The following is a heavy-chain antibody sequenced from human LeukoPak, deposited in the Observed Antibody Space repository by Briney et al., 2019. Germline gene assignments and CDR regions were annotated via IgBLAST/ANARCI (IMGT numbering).Heavy chain of an antibody. CDR2: ISKDGSNK. Sequence: PGGSLRLSCAASGFTFSSYGVHWARQAPGKGLEWVAGISKDGSNKDYVDSVKGRFTISRDNSKNTLYLQMNSLRPEDTAVYYCAKPLQYSSSWYFDHWGQGTLVTVSS. J-gene: IGHJ4*02. V-gene: IGHV3-30*18. CDR1: GFTFSSYG. D-gene: IGHD6-13*01. CDR3: AKPLQYSSSWYFDH.